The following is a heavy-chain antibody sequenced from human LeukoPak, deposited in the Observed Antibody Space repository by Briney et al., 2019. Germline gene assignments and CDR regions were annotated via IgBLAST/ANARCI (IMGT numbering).Heavy chain of an antibody. Sequence: SGGSLRLSCAASGFTFSNYGMHWVRQAPGKGLEWVAAIWYDVSNKYYGDSVKGRFTISRDNSKNTMYLQMNSLRAEETAVNYCARPGFGDPHFDFWGQGTLVTVSS. CDR1: GFTFSNYG. CDR3: ARPGFGDPHFDF. CDR2: IWYDVSNK. J-gene: IGHJ4*02. V-gene: IGHV3-33*01. D-gene: IGHD4-17*01.